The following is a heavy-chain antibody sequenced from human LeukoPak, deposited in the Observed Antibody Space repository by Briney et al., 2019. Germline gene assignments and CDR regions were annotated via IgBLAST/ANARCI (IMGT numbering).Heavy chain of an antibody. D-gene: IGHD6-19*01. V-gene: IGHV1-69*04. CDR1: GGTFSSYA. CDR3: ARDYAVGYSSGWAFDY. Sequence: SVKVSCKASGGTFSSYAISWVRQAPGQGLEWMGRIIPILGIANYAQKFQGRVTITADKSTSTAYMELSSLRSEDTAVYYCARDYAVGYSSGWAFDYWGQGTLVTVSS. J-gene: IGHJ4*02. CDR2: IIPILGIA.